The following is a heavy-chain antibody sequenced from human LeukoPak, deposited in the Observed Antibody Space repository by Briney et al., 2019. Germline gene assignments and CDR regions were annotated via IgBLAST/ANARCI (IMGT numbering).Heavy chain of an antibody. CDR3: AKDYYGSGSYYGFPFS. D-gene: IGHD3-10*01. CDR2: ISGSGGST. V-gene: IGHV3-23*01. J-gene: IGHJ5*02. Sequence: GGSLRLSCAASGFTFSSYAMSWVRQAPGKGLEWVSAISGSGGSTYYADSVKGRFTISRDNSKNTLYLQMNSLRAEDTAVYYCAKDYYGSGSYYGFPFSWGQGTLVTVSS. CDR1: GFTFSSYA.